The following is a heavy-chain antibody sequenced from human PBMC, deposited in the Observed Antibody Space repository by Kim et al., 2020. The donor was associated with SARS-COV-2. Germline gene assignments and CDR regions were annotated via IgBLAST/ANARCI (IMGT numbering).Heavy chain of an antibody. J-gene: IGHJ6*02. CDR1: GYTFTSYG. CDR2: ISAYNGNT. Sequence: ASVKVSCKASGYTFTSYGISWVRQAPGQGLEWMGWISAYNGNTNYAQKLQGRVTMTTDTSMSTAYMELRSLRSDDTAVYYCARDQYDFWSGYAPYYYYYGMDVWGQGTTVTVSS. CDR3: ARDQYDFWSGYAPYYYYYGMDV. D-gene: IGHD3-3*01. V-gene: IGHV1-18*01.